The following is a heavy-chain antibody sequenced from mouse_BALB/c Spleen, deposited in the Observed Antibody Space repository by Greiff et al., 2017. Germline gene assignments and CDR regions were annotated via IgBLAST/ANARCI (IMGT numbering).Heavy chain of an antibody. CDR2: IDPANGNT. CDR3: ARGIYYDYDQIAY. V-gene: IGHV14-3*02. Sequence: VQLQQSGAELVKPGASVKLSCTASGFNIKDTYMHWVKQRPEQGLEWIGWIDPANGNTKYDPKFQGKTTITADTTSNTAYLQLSSLTSEDTAVYYCARGIYYDYDQIAYWGQGTLVTVSA. J-gene: IGHJ3*01. D-gene: IGHD2-4*01. CDR1: GFNIKDTY.